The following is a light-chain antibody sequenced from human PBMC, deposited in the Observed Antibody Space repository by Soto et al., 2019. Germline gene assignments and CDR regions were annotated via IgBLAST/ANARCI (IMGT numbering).Light chain of an antibody. V-gene: IGKV1-16*02. Sequence: DIRMTQYPSSLSASVGDRVTITCRASQYISNYLAWYQQKPGKAPEPLIFAASSLESGVSSKFSGSGSGTDFILTISSLQPEDNGTYYCLQYRSYPVTFGQGTRLDIK. J-gene: IGKJ5*01. CDR2: AAS. CDR3: LQYRSYPVT. CDR1: QYISNY.